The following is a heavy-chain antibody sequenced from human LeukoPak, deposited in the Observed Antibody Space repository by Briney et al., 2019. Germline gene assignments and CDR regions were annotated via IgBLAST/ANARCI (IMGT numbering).Heavy chain of an antibody. Sequence: PSETLSLTCTVSGGSVSSGSYYWSWIRQPPGKGLEWIGYIYYSGSTNYNPSLKSRVTISVDTSKNQFSLKLSSVTAADTAVYYCARERSSGYSDAFDIWGQGTMVTVSS. D-gene: IGHD3-22*01. CDR3: ARERSSGYSDAFDI. CDR1: GGSVSSGSYY. J-gene: IGHJ3*02. CDR2: IYYSGST. V-gene: IGHV4-61*01.